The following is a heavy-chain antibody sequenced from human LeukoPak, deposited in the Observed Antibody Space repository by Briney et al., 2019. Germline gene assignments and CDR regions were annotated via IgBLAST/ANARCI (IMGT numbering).Heavy chain of an antibody. CDR1: GYTFTSYD. D-gene: IGHD3-10*01. CDR2: MNTNSGNT. V-gene: IGHV1-8*01. J-gene: IGHJ4*02. Sequence: ASLKVSCKASGYTFTSYDISWVRQATGQGLEWMGWMNTNSGNTGYAQKFQGRVIVTRNTSISTAYMELSSLRSEATAVYYCARGLTRVRGVMVYWGQGTLVTVSS. CDR3: ARGLTRVRGVMVY.